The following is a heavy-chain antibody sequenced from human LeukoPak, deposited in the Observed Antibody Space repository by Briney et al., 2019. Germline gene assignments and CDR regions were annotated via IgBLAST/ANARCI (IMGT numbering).Heavy chain of an antibody. V-gene: IGHV4-59*01. Sequence: PSETLSLTCTVSGGSISSNYWSWIRQPPGKGLEWIGYIYYSGSTNYNPSLKSRVTISVDTSKNQFSLKLSSVTAADTAVYYCARVTSSSGWLRYYYYGMDVWGQGTTVTVSS. J-gene: IGHJ6*02. CDR3: ARVTSSSGWLRYYYYGMDV. CDR1: GGSISSNY. CDR2: IYYSGST. D-gene: IGHD6-19*01.